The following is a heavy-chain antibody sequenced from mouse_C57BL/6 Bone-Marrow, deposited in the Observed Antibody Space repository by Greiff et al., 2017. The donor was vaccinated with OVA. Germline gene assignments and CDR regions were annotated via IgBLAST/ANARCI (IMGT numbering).Heavy chain of an antibody. V-gene: IGHV5-17*01. CDR2: ISSGSSTI. Sequence: DVKLVESGGGLVKPGGSLKLSCAASGFTFSDYGMHWVRQAPEKGLEWVAYISSGSSTIYYADTVKGRFTISRDNAKNTLFLQMTSLRSEDTAMYYCARRRGHYFDYWGQGTTLTVSS. CDR3: ARRRGHYFDY. J-gene: IGHJ2*01. CDR1: GFTFSDYG.